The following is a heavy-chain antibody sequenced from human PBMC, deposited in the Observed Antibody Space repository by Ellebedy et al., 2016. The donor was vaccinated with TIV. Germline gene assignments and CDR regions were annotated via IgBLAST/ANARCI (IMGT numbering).Heavy chain of an antibody. CDR3: ARHELGSNAAFDF. J-gene: IGHJ4*02. V-gene: IGHV5-10-1*01. D-gene: IGHD7-27*01. Sequence: GESLKISXKASGYNFPVYWITWVRQMPGQGLEWMGRIDPSPSDSYIDYSPSFQGHVTISVDKSITTAYLQWPSLKASDTAMYYCARHELGSNAAFDFWGQGTQVTVSS. CDR2: IDPSPSDSYI. CDR1: GYNFPVYW.